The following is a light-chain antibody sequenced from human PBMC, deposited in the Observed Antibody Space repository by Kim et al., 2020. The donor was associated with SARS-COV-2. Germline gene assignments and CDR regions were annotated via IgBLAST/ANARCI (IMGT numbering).Light chain of an antibody. Sequence: SVKLTCTLSSGHSSYAIAWHQQQPEKGPRYLMKVNSDGSHNKGDGIPDRFSGSSSGAERYLTISSLQSEDEADYYCQTWGTGIRVFGGGTQLTVL. CDR3: QTWGTGIRV. V-gene: IGLV4-69*01. CDR1: SGHSSYA. J-gene: IGLJ3*02. CDR2: VNSDGSH.